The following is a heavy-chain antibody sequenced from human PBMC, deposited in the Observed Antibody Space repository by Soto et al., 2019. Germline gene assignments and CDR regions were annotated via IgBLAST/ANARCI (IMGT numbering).Heavy chain of an antibody. CDR3: ARGSGIYDCSGLHGDAFDI. CDR2: INHSGST. Sequence: QVQLQQWGAGLLKPSETLSLTCAVYGGSFSGYYWSWIRQPPGKGLEWIGEINHSGSTNYNPSLRRRVTISVDTSKNQFAMKLSSVTAADPAVYYCARGSGIYDCSGLHGDAFDIWGQGTMVTVSS. J-gene: IGHJ3*02. CDR1: GGSFSGYY. V-gene: IGHV4-34*01. D-gene: IGHD3-22*01.